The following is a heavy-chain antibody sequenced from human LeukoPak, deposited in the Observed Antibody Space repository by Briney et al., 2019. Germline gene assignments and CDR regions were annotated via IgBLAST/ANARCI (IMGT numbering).Heavy chain of an antibody. J-gene: IGHJ4*02. CDR3: ARGRSQLRLGELLS. D-gene: IGHD3-16*01. CDR1: GFTFSSYG. V-gene: IGHV3-33*01. Sequence: GRSLRLSCAASGFTFSSYGMHWVRQAPGKGLEWVAVIWYDGSSKYYADSVKGRFTISRDNSKNTLYLQMNSLRAEDTAVYYCARGRSQLRLGELLSWGQGTLVTVSS. CDR2: IWYDGSSK.